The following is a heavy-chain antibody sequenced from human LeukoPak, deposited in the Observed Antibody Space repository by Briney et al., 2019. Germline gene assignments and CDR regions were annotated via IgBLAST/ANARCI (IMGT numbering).Heavy chain of an antibody. D-gene: IGHD3-10*01. J-gene: IGHJ4*02. Sequence: GGSLRLSCAASGFTFSSYAMHWVRQAPGKGLEWVAVISYDGSNKYYADSVKGRFTISRDNSKNTPYLQMNSLRAEDTAVYYCASSIPLWFGEPVMWGQGTLVTVSS. CDR3: ASSIPLWFGEPVM. CDR1: GFTFSSYA. V-gene: IGHV3-30*04. CDR2: ISYDGSNK.